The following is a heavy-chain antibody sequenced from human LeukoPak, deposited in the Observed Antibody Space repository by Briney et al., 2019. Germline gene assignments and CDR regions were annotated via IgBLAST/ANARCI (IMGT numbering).Heavy chain of an antibody. V-gene: IGHV4-59*01. J-gene: IGHJ4*02. D-gene: IGHD3-10*01. CDR2: IYYSGST. CDR1: GGSISSYY. CDR3: VRLRRGVPRYFDY. Sequence: SETLSLACTVSGGSISSYYWSWIRQPPGKGLEWIGYIYYSGSTNYNPSLKSRVTISVDTSKNQFSLKLSSVTAADTAVYYCVRLRRGVPRYFDYWGQGTLVTVSS.